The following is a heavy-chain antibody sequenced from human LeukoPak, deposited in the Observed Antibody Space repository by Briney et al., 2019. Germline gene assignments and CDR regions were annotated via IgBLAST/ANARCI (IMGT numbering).Heavy chain of an antibody. V-gene: IGHV4-61*08. Sequence: SETLSLTCTVSGGSISSADYYWSWIRQPPGKGLEWIGYIYYSGRTTYNPSLKSRVTISVDTSRNQFSLKLSSVTAADTAVYYCARLSPYGSGSPSYYFDYWGQGTLVTVSS. J-gene: IGHJ4*02. D-gene: IGHD3-10*01. CDR2: IYYSGRT. CDR1: GGSISSADYY. CDR3: ARLSPYGSGSPSYYFDY.